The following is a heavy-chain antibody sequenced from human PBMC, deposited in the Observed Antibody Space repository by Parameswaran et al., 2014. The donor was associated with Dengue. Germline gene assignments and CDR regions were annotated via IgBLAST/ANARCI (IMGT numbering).Heavy chain of an antibody. J-gene: IGHJ5*02. Sequence: WIRQPQEGLEYVSAISSNGGSTYYANSVKGRFTISRDNSKNTLYLQMGSLRAEDMAVYYCARVIGGAVAGENWFDPWGQGTLVTVSS. D-gene: IGHD6-19*01. V-gene: IGHV3-64*01. CDR3: ARVIGGAVAGENWFDP. CDR2: ISSNGGST.